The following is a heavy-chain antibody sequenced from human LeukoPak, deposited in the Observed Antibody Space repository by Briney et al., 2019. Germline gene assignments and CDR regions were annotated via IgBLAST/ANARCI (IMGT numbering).Heavy chain of an antibody. CDR3: AREYGDYFGEHNWFDP. D-gene: IGHD4-17*01. CDR2: IYYSGST. CDR1: DGSISSRNNY. Sequence: PSETLSLTCTIFDGSISSRNNYWAWIRQPPGKGLEWIGYIYYSGSTNYNPSLKSRVTISVDTSKNQFSLKLSSVTAADTAVYYCAREYGDYFGEHNWFDPWGQGTLVTVSS. J-gene: IGHJ5*02. V-gene: IGHV4-61*01.